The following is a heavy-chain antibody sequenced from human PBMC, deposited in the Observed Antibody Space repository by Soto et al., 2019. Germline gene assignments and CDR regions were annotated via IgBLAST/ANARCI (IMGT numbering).Heavy chain of an antibody. D-gene: IGHD4-17*01. J-gene: IGHJ3*02. Sequence: SETLSLTCAVSGYSISRGYYWGWIRQPPGKGLEWIGSIYHSGSTHYNPSLKSRVAISVDTSKHQFPLKLSSVTAADTAVYYCARDRRDYGGNFDAFDIWGRGTMVTVSS. CDR2: IYHSGST. CDR3: ARDRRDYGGNFDAFDI. CDR1: GYSISRGYY. V-gene: IGHV4-38-2*02.